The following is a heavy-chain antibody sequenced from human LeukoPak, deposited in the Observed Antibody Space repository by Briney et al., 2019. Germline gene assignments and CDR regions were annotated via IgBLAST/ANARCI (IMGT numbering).Heavy chain of an antibody. J-gene: IGHJ6*02. CDR1: GGSISSSFYY. D-gene: IGHD3-3*01. CDR3: ARGVVILYYGMDV. V-gene: IGHV4-39*01. Sequence: SETLSLTCTVSGGSISSSFYYWGWIRQPPGKGLEWIGSIYYSGSTYYNPSLKSRVTISVDTSKNQFSLKLSSVTAADTAVYYCARGVVILYYGMDVWGQGTTVTVSS. CDR2: IYYSGST.